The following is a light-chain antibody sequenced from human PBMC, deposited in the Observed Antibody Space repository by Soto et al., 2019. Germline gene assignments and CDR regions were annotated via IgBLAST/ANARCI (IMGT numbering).Light chain of an antibody. J-gene: IGKJ1*01. CDR2: GAS. CDR1: ETVAGSY. Sequence: IVFTQSPGTVSLSPGERATLSCRASETVAGSYLAWYQQKPGQAPRLLIHGASTRATGIADRFSGSGSGTDFTLTISRLEPEDFAVYYCQLYGTSPKTFGQGTKVDIK. V-gene: IGKV3-20*01. CDR3: QLYGTSPKT.